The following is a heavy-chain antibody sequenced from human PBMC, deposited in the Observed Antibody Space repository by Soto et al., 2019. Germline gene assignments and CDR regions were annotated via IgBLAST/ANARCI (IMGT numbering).Heavy chain of an antibody. CDR2: IYSGGST. CDR3: ARDRATMVRSTGFSYYMDV. J-gene: IGHJ6*03. D-gene: IGHD3-10*01. Sequence: GGSLRLSCAASGFTVSSNYMSWVRQAPGKGLEWVSVIYSGGSTYYADSVKGRFTISRDNSKNTLYLQMNSLRAEDTAVYYCARDRATMVRSTGFSYYMDVWGKGTTVTVSS. CDR1: GFTVSSNY. V-gene: IGHV3-66*01.